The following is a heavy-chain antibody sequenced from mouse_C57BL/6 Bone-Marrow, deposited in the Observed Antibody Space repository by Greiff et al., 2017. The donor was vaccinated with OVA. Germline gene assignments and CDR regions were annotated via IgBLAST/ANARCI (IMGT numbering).Heavy chain of an antibody. V-gene: IGHV1-4*01. CDR3: ANWSWFAY. CDR1: GYTFTSYT. Sequence: VQLQQSGAELARPGASVKMSCKASGYTFTSYTMHWVKQRPGQGLEWIGYINPSSGYTKYNQKFKDKATLTADKYSSTAYMQLSSLTSEDSAVYYCANWSWFAYWGQGTLVTVSA. J-gene: IGHJ3*01. CDR2: INPSSGYT. D-gene: IGHD4-1*01.